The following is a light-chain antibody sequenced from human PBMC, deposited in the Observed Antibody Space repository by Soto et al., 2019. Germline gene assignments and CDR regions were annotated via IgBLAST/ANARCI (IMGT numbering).Light chain of an antibody. CDR2: AAS. Sequence: DVQMTQSPFFLSASVGDRVAITCRASQPISGYLNWYQHKPGKAPKLLIYAASTLQSGVPSRFSGSGSGTDFTLTISSLQPEDFATYYCQQLERYPSTFGGGTKVEIK. V-gene: IGKV1-9*01. CDR1: QPISGY. CDR3: QQLERYPST. J-gene: IGKJ4*01.